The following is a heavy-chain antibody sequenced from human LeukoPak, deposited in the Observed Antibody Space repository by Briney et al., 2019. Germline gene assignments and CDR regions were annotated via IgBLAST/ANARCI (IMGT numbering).Heavy chain of an antibody. V-gene: IGHV4-59*12. D-gene: IGHD5-12*01. CDR2: IYYSGST. CDR1: GGSISSYY. CDR3: ARERGLLRGDAFDI. J-gene: IGHJ3*02. Sequence: SETLSLTCSVSGGSISSYYWSWIRQPPGKGLEWIGYIYYSGSTNYNPSLKSRVTMSVDTSKNQFSLKLTSVTAADTAVYYCARERGLLRGDAFDIWGQGTMVTVSS.